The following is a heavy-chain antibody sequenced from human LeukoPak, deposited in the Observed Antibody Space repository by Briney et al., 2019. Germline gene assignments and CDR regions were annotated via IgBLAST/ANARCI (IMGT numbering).Heavy chain of an antibody. CDR2: IYHSGST. CDR1: GGSFSGYY. Sequence: SETLSLTCAVYGGSFSGYYWSWIRQPPGKGLEWIGSIYHSGSTYYNPSLKSRVTISVDTSKNQFSLKLSSVTAADTAVYYCARVLFVVVPAAMHWFDPWGQGTLVTVSS. J-gene: IGHJ5*02. CDR3: ARVLFVVVPAAMHWFDP. D-gene: IGHD2-2*01. V-gene: IGHV4-34*01.